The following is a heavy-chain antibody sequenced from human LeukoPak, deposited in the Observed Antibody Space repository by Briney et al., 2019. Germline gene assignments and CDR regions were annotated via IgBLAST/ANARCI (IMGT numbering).Heavy chain of an antibody. J-gene: IGHJ4*02. V-gene: IGHV1-69*13. CDR2: IIPIFGTT. CDR1: GGTFSNYA. CDR3: ARGQTRDCSGGNCYFYYFDY. Sequence: SVTVSCKASGGTFSNYAISWVRQAPGQGLEWMGGIIPIFGTTNYAQKFQGRVTITADESTSTAYMELSSLRSEDTAVYYCARGQTRDCSGGNCYFYYFDYWGQGTLVTVSS. D-gene: IGHD2-15*01.